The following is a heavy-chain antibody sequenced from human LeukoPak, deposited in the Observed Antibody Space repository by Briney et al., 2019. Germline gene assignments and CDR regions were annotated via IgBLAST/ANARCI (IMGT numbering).Heavy chain of an antibody. J-gene: IGHJ4*02. Sequence: GGSLRLSCAASGFTFSSYAMHWVRQAPGKGLVWVSRNPDGTTTSYADSVKGRFTISRDNAKDTVYLQMNSLRAEDTAVYYCARVSIGWYSFDYWGQGTLVTVSS. CDR1: GFTFSSYA. CDR2: NPDGTTT. CDR3: ARVSIGWYSFDY. V-gene: IGHV3-74*01. D-gene: IGHD6-19*01.